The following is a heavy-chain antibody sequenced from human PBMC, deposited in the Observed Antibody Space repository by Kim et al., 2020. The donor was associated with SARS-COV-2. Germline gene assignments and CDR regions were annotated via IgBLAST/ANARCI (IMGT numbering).Heavy chain of an antibody. CDR2: INHSGST. V-gene: IGHV4-34*01. CDR1: GGSFSGYY. D-gene: IGHD6-13*01. CDR3: ASYSSSWYYFDY. Sequence: SETLSLTCAVYGGSFSGYYWSWIRQPPGKGLEWIGEINHSGSTNYNPSLKSRVTISVDTSKNQFSLKLSSVTAADTAVYYCASYSSSWYYFDYWGQGTLVTVSS. J-gene: IGHJ4*02.